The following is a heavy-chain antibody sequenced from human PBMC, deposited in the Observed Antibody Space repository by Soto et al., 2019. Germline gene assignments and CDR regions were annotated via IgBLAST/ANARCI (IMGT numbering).Heavy chain of an antibody. Sequence: PGGSLRLSCAASGFTFSSYGMHWIRQAPGKGLEWVAVISYDGSNKYYADSEKGRFTITRDYSKNTLYLQMNSLRAEYTAVYYSAKLVVSYYYGMDVWGQGTTVTVSS. J-gene: IGHJ6*02. V-gene: IGHV3-30*18. CDR2: ISYDGSNK. CDR3: AKLVVSYYYGMDV. D-gene: IGHD2-2*01. CDR1: GFTFSSYG.